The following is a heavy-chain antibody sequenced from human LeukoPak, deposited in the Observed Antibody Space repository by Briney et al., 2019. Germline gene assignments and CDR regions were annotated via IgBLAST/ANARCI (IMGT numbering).Heavy chain of an antibody. V-gene: IGHV4-30-4*08. CDR2: IYNSGST. J-gene: IGHJ4*02. Sequence: PSQTLSLTCTVSGGSISSGDYYWSWIRQPPGKGLEWVGCIYNSGSTYYNPSLKSRVTISVDTSKNQFSLKLSSVTAADTAVYYCARVVVRGVMSYWGQGTLVTVSS. CDR3: ARVVVRGVMSY. CDR1: GGSISSGDYY. D-gene: IGHD3-10*01.